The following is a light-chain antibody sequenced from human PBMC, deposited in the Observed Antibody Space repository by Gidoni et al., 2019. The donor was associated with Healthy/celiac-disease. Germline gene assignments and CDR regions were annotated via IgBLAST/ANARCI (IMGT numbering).Light chain of an antibody. CDR1: QSISSY. Sequence: DIQMTQSPSSLSASAGDRVTITCRASQSISSYLNWYQQKPGKAPKLLIYAASSLQSGVPSRFSGSGSGTDFTLTISSLQPEDFATYYCQQSYSTLWTFGQGTKVEIK. CDR3: QQSYSTLWT. V-gene: IGKV1-39*01. J-gene: IGKJ1*01. CDR2: AAS.